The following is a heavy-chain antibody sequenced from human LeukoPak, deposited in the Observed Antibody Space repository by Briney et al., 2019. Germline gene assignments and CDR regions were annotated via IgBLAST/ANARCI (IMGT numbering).Heavy chain of an antibody. J-gene: IGHJ4*02. Sequence: PGGSLRLSCVGTGFTFTSFAMSWVRQAPGKGLEWVSSISHSGGTTYYADSVKGRFTISRDNSKNTLYLQMNSLRAEDTAVYYCARYSGSYSNYYFDYWGQGTLVTVSS. CDR3: ARYSGSYSNYYFDY. CDR1: GFTFTSFA. D-gene: IGHD1-26*01. V-gene: IGHV3-23*01. CDR2: ISHSGGTT.